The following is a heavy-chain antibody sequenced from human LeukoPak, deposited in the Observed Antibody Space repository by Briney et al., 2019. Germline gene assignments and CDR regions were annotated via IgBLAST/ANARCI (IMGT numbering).Heavy chain of an antibody. CDR3: ARDARHYYDSSGYYSPSWFDP. J-gene: IGHJ5*02. CDR2: IYHSGST. CDR1: GGSISSGGYS. Sequence: PQTLSLTCAVSGGSISSGGYSWSWLRQPPGKGLEWIVYIYHSGSTYYNPSLKSRVTISVYRSKNQFSLKLSSVTAADTAVYYCARDARHYYDSSGYYSPSWFDPWGQGTLVTVSS. V-gene: IGHV4-30-2*01. D-gene: IGHD3-22*01.